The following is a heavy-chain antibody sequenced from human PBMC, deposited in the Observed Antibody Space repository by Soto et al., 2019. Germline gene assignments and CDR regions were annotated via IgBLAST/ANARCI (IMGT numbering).Heavy chain of an antibody. J-gene: IGHJ6*02. D-gene: IGHD6-6*01. CDR2: INHSGST. V-gene: IGHV4-34*01. CDR3: ARGPPKWQRIAARPLYYYYGMDV. CDR1: GGSFSGYY. Sequence: PSETLSLTCAVYGGSFSGYYWSWIRQPPGKGLEWIGEINHSGSTNYNPSLKSRVTISVDTSKNQFSLKLSPVTAADTAVYYCARGPPKWQRIAARPLYYYYGMDVWGQGTTVTVSS.